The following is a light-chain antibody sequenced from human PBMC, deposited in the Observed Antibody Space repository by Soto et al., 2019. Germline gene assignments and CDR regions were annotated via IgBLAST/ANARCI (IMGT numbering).Light chain of an antibody. J-gene: IGLJ2*01. Sequence: QSVLTQPPSASGTPGQRVTISCSGSNSNIGRNTVSWYQQVPGTAPKSLIYSDDQRPSGVPDRISGSRSGTSASLASSGLQSGDEADYYCAAWDDTLRARVFGGGTKLTVL. CDR2: SDD. V-gene: IGLV1-44*01. CDR1: NSNIGRNT. CDR3: AAWDDTLRARV.